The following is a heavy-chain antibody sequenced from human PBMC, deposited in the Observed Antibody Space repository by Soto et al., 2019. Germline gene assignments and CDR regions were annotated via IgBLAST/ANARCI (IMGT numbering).Heavy chain of an antibody. Sequence: GGSLRLSCAASGFTFSSYEMNWVRQAPVKGLEWVSYISSSGSTIYYADSVKGRFTISRDNAKNSLYLQMNSLRAEDTAVYYCVREGDILTGYPPYYGMDVRGHGTKV. D-gene: IGHD3-9*01. CDR2: ISSSGSTI. J-gene: IGHJ6*02. V-gene: IGHV3-48*03. CDR1: GFTFSSYE. CDR3: VREGDILTGYPPYYGMDV.